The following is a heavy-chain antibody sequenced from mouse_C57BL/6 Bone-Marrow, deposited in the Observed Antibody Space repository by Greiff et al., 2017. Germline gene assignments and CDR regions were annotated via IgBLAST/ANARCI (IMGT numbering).Heavy chain of an antibody. D-gene: IGHD1-1*01. V-gene: IGHV1-64*01. Sequence: QVQLQQPGAELVKPGASVMLSCTASGYTFTSYWMNWVKPRPGQGLAWIGMLHPNSGSTNYNEQFKSKATLSVDKSSSTAYMQLSSLTSEDSAVYYCARLRVVGFAYWGQGTLVTVSA. CDR1: GYTFTSYW. CDR3: ARLRVVGFAY. CDR2: LHPNSGST. J-gene: IGHJ3*01.